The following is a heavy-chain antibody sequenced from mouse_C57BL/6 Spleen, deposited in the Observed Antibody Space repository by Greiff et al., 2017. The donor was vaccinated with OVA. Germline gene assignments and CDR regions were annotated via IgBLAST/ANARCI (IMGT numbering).Heavy chain of an antibody. Sequence: DVHLVESGGGLVQPGGSLSLSCAASGFTFTDYYMSWVRQPPGKALEWLGFIRNKANGYTTEYSASVKGRFTISRDNSQSILYLQMHALRAEDSATYYCASLAYYSMDYWGQGTSVTGSS. CDR3: ASLAYYSMDY. V-gene: IGHV7-3*01. CDR2: IRNKANGYTT. CDR1: GFTFTDYY. J-gene: IGHJ4*01. D-gene: IGHD6-1*01.